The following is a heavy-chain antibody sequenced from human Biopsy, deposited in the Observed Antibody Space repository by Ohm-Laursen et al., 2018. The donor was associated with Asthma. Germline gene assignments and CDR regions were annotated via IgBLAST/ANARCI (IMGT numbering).Heavy chain of an antibody. Sequence: SLRLSCTASGFTFSSYAMSWVRQTPDRGLEWVSGISTSGGSKYYADSVKGRFTLSRDNSKTTLSLQMNSLTEGDTAVYYCVKALGGGDGFDVWGLGTTATVSS. CDR2: ISTSGGSK. CDR3: VKALGGGDGFDV. CDR1: GFTFSSYA. V-gene: IGHV3-23*01. J-gene: IGHJ3*01.